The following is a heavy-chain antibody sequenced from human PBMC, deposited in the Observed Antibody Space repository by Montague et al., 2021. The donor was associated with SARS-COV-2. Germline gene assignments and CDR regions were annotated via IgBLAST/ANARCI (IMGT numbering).Heavy chain of an antibody. J-gene: IGHJ4*02. CDR3: AREYIEAAAHGNDY. CDR2: ISKSGSII. Sequence: SLRLSCAASGFTFSSFEMNWVRQAPGKGLEWVSYISKSGSIIYYADSVKGRFTISRDNAKNSLYLQMNSLRAEDTAVYYCAREYIEAAAHGNDYWGQGTLVTVSS. CDR1: GFTFSSFE. V-gene: IGHV3-48*03. D-gene: IGHD6-13*01.